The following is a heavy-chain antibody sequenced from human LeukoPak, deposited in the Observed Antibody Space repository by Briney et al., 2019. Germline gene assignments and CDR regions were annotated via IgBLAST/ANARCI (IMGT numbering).Heavy chain of an antibody. J-gene: IGHJ4*02. D-gene: IGHD3-22*01. CDR1: GGSISSGDYY. Sequence: SQTLSLTCTVSGGSISSGDYYWSWIRQPPGKGLEWIGYIYYSGSTYYNPSLKSRVTISVVTSKNQFSLKLSSVTAADTAVYYCASRPFYDSSGYYSDYWGQGTLVTVSS. CDR3: ASRPFYDSSGYYSDY. CDR2: IYYSGST. V-gene: IGHV4-30-4*01.